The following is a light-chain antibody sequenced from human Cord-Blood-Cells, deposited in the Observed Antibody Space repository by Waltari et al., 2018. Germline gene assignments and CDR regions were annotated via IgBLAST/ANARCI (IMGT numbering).Light chain of an antibody. CDR3: SSYAGSNNVV. Sequence: QSALPQPPSASGSPGQSVTISCTGTSSALGGHNFVYRYQQHPGKAPKLMIYEVSKRPSGVPDRFSGSKSGNTASLTVSGLQAEDEADYYCSSYAGSNNVVFGGGTKLTVL. CDR2: EVS. V-gene: IGLV2-8*01. J-gene: IGLJ2*01. CDR1: SSALGGHNF.